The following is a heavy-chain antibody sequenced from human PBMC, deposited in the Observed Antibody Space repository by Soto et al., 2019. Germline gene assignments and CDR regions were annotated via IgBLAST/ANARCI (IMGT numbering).Heavy chain of an antibody. J-gene: IGHJ3*02. V-gene: IGHV2-5*01. CDR1: GFSLTTSGAG. CDR3: ARPHPLMIGTDAFDI. D-gene: IGHD3-22*01. Sequence: QITLKESGPTLVKPTQTLTLTCSFSGFSLTTSGAGVGWIRQPPGKALEWLAVIYWNDDKRYSPSLKTRLTITKATSKNQVVLTMTNMDPVDTATYYCARPHPLMIGTDAFDIWGQGTMVTVSS. CDR2: IYWNDDK.